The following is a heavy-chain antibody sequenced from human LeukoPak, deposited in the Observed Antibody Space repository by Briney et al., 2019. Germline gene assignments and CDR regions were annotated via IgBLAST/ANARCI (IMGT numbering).Heavy chain of an antibody. Sequence: PSETLSLTCGVSGFSISRSYYWAWIRQPPGKGLEWIGTIYHIGSTYYSPSLGSRVTMSVDTSKNEFSLNLKPVTAADTAVYYCARAGWIITSGIDYWGQGALVTVSS. CDR1: GFSISRSYY. V-gene: IGHV4-38-2*01. D-gene: IGHD3-10*01. CDR3: ARAGWIITSGIDY. J-gene: IGHJ4*02. CDR2: IYHIGST.